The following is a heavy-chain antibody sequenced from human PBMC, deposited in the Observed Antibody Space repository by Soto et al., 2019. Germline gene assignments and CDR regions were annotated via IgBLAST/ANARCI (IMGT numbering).Heavy chain of an antibody. CDR3: ARDLSIAARLSYFDY. CDR1: GFTFSSYS. CDR2: ISSSSSYI. V-gene: IGHV3-21*01. Sequence: PGGSLRLSCAASGFTFSSYSMNWVRQAPGKGLEWVSSISSSSSYIYYADSVKGRFTISRDNAKNSLYLQMNSLRAEDTAVYYCARDLSIAARLSYFDYWGQGTLVTVS. J-gene: IGHJ4*02. D-gene: IGHD6-6*01.